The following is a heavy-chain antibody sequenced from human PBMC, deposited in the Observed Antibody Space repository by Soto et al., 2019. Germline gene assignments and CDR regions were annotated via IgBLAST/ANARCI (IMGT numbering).Heavy chain of an antibody. CDR2: IYYSGST. Sequence: SETLSLTCTVSGGSISSSSYYWGWIRQPPGKGLEWIGSIYYSGSTYYNPSLKSRVTISVDTSKNQFSLKLSSVTAADTAVYYCARIRTYFWNDYWGQGTLVTVSS. D-gene: IGHD3-3*01. CDR1: GGSISSSSYY. CDR3: ARIRTYFWNDY. V-gene: IGHV4-39*01. J-gene: IGHJ4*02.